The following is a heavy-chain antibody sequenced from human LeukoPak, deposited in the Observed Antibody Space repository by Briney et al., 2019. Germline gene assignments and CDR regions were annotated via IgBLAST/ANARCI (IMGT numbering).Heavy chain of an antibody. CDR3: ASSPSYCSGGSCYPNWFDP. J-gene: IGHJ5*02. D-gene: IGHD2-15*01. CDR2: IYYSGST. Sequence: SETLSLTCTVSGGSISSYYWNWIRQPPGKGLEWIGHIYYSGSTNYNPSLKSRVTISVDTSKNQFSLKLSSVTAADTAVYYCASSPSYCSGGSCYPNWFDPWGQGTLVTVSS. CDR1: GGSISSYY. V-gene: IGHV4-59*01.